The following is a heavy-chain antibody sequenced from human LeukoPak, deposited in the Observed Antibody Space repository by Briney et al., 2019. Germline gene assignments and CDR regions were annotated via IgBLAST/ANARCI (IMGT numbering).Heavy chain of an antibody. CDR3: ATEPSALVDY. J-gene: IGHJ4*02. Sequence: GGSLSLSWAASGLTFSTYAMSWVRQAQGKGLEWVSAISGSGGSTYYADSVKGRFTISRDNSKNTLYLQMNSLRAEDTAVYYCATEPSALVDYWGQGTLVTVSS. D-gene: IGHD1-14*01. CDR2: ISGSGGST. CDR1: GLTFSTYA. V-gene: IGHV3-23*01.